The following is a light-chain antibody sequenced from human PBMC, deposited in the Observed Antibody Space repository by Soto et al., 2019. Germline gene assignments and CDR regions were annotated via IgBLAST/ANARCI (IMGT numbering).Light chain of an antibody. CDR1: QSISSY. CDR3: QQSYSTPRT. CDR2: AAS. V-gene: IGKV1-39*01. Sequence: IRITQSASSVSASVGDRVIITCRASQSISSYLNWYQQKPGKAPKLLIYAASSLQSGVPSRFSGSGSGTDFTLTISSLQPEDFTTYFCQQSYSTPRTFGQGTKVDIK. J-gene: IGKJ1*01.